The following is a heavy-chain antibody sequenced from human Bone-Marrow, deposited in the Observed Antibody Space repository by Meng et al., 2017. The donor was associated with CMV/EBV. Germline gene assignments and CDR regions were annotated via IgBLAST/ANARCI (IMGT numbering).Heavy chain of an antibody. D-gene: IGHD2-2*01. CDR1: GYSFTSYW. J-gene: IGHJ3*02. CDR3: ARQDCSSTSCYYPI. Sequence: GESLRLSCKGSGYSFTSYWIGWVRQMPGKGLEWMGIIYPGDSDTRYSPSFQGQVTISADKSISTAYLQWSSLKASDTAMYYCARQDCSSTSCYYPIWGQGSMVTVSS. V-gene: IGHV5-51*01. CDR2: IYPGDSDT.